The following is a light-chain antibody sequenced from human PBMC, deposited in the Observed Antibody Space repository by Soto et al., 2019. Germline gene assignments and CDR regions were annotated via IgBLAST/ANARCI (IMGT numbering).Light chain of an antibody. CDR1: SSDVGAYNY. CDR3: NSYTGSSTLVV. J-gene: IGLJ2*01. V-gene: IGLV2-14*01. CDR2: DVT. Sequence: QAVVTQPASVSGSPGQSITISCTGTSSDVGAYNYVSWYQQHPGKAPKLMIYDVTNRPSGVSNRFSGSKSGNTASLTISGLQAEDEADYYCNSYTGSSTLVVFGGGTKLTVL.